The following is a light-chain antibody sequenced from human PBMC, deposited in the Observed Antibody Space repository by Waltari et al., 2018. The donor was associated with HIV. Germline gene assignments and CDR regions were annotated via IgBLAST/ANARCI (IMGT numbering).Light chain of an antibody. V-gene: IGLV2-14*03. Sequence: QSALSQPAPVSGSFVQSITISCTGTTSAVGGYQYVSWYQPQPGKAPKLLISEVSNRPSGVSSRFSGSKSGNTASLTIFWLQAEDEADYYCSSYTNRDTVVFGGGTKLTVV. J-gene: IGLJ2*01. CDR2: EVS. CDR3: SSYTNRDTVV. CDR1: TSAVGGYQY.